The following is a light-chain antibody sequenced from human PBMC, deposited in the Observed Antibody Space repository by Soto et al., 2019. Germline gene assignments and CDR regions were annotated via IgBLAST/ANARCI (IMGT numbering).Light chain of an antibody. V-gene: IGKV1-33*01. CDR3: QQYDNLPLT. Sequence: DIQMTQSPSSLSASVGDRVTITCQASQDISNYLNWYQQKPGKAPKLLIYDASNLETGVPSRFSGSGSGTDFTFNISSLQPEDSATYYFQQYDNLPLTFGGGTKVEIK. CDR1: QDISNY. CDR2: DAS. J-gene: IGKJ4*01.